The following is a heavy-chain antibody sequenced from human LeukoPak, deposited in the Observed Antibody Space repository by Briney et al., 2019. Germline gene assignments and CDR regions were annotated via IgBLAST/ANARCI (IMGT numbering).Heavy chain of an antibody. CDR2: INPNSGGT. D-gene: IGHD3-10*01. Sequence: ASVKVSCKASGYTFTGYYMHWVRQAPGQGLEWMGWINPNSGGTNYAQKFQGRVTMTRDTSISTAYMELSRLRSDDTAVYYCAREASGPMGGGVSNWGQGTLVTVSS. CDR1: GYTFTGYY. V-gene: IGHV1-2*02. CDR3: AREASGPMGGGVSN. J-gene: IGHJ4*02.